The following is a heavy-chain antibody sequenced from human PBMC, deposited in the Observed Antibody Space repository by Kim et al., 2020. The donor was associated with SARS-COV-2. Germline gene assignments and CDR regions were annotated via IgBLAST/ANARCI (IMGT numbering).Heavy chain of an antibody. CDR1: GGSISSYY. D-gene: IGHD3-10*01. V-gene: IGHV4-59*12. CDR2: IYYSGST. Sequence: SETLSLTCTVSGGSISSYYWNWIRQPPGKGLEWIGYIYYSGSTNYNPSLKSRATISIDTSKNQFSLKLSSVTAADTAMYYCARGYYDSGSYFNDWGQGT. CDR3: ARGYYDSGSYFND. J-gene: IGHJ4*02.